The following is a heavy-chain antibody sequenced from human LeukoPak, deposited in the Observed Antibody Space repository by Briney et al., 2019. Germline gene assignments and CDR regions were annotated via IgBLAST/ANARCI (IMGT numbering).Heavy chain of an antibody. D-gene: IGHD3-9*01. CDR1: GFTFSNYN. Sequence: TGGSLRLSCAASGFTFSNYNMIWVRQAPGKGLEWVSDISSSRSNINYADSVKGRFTISRDNARNSLYLLMNSLTAEDTAVYYCARVLTNYYYMDVWGKGTTVTVSS. CDR3: ARVLTNYYYMDV. V-gene: IGHV3-48*04. CDR2: ISSSRSNI. J-gene: IGHJ6*03.